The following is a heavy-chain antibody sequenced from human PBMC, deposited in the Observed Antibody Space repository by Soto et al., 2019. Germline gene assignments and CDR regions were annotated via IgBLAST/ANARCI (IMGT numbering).Heavy chain of an antibody. V-gene: IGHV3-15*01. CDR1: GFTFSNAW. Sequence: GGSLRLSCAASGFTFSNAWMSWVRQAPGKGLEWVGRIKSKTDGGTTDYAAPVKGRFTISRDDSKNTLYLQMNSLKTEDTAVYYCTTDTLTGFDAFDIWGQGTMVTVSS. CDR3: TTDTLTGFDAFDI. CDR2: IKSKTDGGTT. J-gene: IGHJ3*02.